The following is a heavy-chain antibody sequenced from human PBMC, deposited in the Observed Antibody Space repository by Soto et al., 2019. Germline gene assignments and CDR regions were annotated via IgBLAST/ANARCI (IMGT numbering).Heavy chain of an antibody. V-gene: IGHV1-24*01. D-gene: IGHD4-17*01. CDR1: GYTLTELS. Sequence: ASVKVSCKVSGYTLTELSMHWVRQAPGKGLEWMGGFDPEDGETIYAQKFQGRVTMTEDTPTDTAYMELSSLRSEDTAVYYCATGTDYGDYTGKYYYYYYMDVWGKGTTVTVS. J-gene: IGHJ6*03. CDR3: ATGTDYGDYTGKYYYYYYMDV. CDR2: FDPEDGET.